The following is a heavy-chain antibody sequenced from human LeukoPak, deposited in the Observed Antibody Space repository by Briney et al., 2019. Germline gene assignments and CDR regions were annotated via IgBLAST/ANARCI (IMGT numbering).Heavy chain of an antibody. CDR2: ISYDGSNK. CDR1: GFTFSSYA. V-gene: IGHV3-30*04. D-gene: IGHD2-15*01. J-gene: IGHJ4*02. CDR3: ASPGVVELDYFDY. Sequence: GRSLTLSCAASGFTFSSYAMHRVRQAPGKGLEWVAVISYDGSNKYYADSVKGRFTISRDNSKNTLYLQMNSLRAEDTAVYYCASPGVVELDYFDYWGQGTLVTVSS.